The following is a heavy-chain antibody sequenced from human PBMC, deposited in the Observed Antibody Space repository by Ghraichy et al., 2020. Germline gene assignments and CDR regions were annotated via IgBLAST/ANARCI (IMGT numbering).Heavy chain of an antibody. CDR3: ARVSPGYFDL. Sequence: GESLNISCAASGFTVSSNYMNWVRQAPGKGLEWVSVIYRAGTIYYADSVKGRFTISRDTSKNTLYLQMNSLRAEDTAVYYCARVSPGYFDLWGRGTVVTVSS. CDR1: GFTVSSNY. V-gene: IGHV3-53*01. J-gene: IGHJ2*01. CDR2: IYRAGTI.